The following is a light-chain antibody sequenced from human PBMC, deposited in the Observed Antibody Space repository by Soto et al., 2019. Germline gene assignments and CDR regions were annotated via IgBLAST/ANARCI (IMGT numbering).Light chain of an antibody. CDR3: QQYNTYST. V-gene: IGKV1-5*01. CDR2: DAS. CDR1: ESIDNW. Sequence: DIQMTQSPSTLSASVGDTVTITCRASESIDNWLAWYQQKPGKAPKLLIYDASSLESGVPSRFSGSGSGTEFTLTISSLQPDDFATYYCQQYNTYSTFGQGTRLEIK. J-gene: IGKJ5*01.